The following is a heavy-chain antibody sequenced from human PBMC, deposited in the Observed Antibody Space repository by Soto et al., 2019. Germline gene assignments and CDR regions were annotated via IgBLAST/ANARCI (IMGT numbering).Heavy chain of an antibody. CDR3: ARVMAAMQNWLDP. D-gene: IGHD2-2*01. CDR1: GCSISSTDYF. CDR2: IYHTGTT. V-gene: IGHV4-30-4*01. Sequence: SETLSLTCSVSGCSISSTDYFWSWNRQPPGKGLESIRFIYHTGTTYYNPSLRSRVTISIDTSKSQFSMKLNSVTAADTAVYYCARVMAAMQNWLDPWGQGTLVTVSS. J-gene: IGHJ5*02.